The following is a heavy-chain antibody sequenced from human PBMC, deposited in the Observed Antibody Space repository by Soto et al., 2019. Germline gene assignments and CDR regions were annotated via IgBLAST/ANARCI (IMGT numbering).Heavy chain of an antibody. D-gene: IGHD3-3*01. Sequence: GESLNISCKGSGYNFAGYWIAWVRQMPGKGLELMGIIYPSDSDTRYRPSFQGQVTISADKSISSAYLQWSSLRASDTAMYYCARGGVSTRTFDYWGQGTPVTSPQ. CDR3: ARGGVSTRTFDY. CDR2: IYPSDSDT. V-gene: IGHV5-51*03. CDR1: GYNFAGYW. J-gene: IGHJ4*02.